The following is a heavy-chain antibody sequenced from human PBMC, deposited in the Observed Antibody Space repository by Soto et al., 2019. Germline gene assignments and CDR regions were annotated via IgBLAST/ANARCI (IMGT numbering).Heavy chain of an antibody. V-gene: IGHV4-59*08. D-gene: IGHD3-22*01. CDR1: GGSISGYY. CDR3: ARRKMDYYDSSGYWAL. J-gene: IGHJ4*02. CDR2: IYYSGST. Sequence: SETLSLTCTVSGGSISGYYWSWIRQPPGKGLEWIGYIYYSGSTNYNPSLKSRVTISVDTSKNQFSLKLSSVTAADTAVYYCARRKMDYYDSSGYWALWGQGTLVTVS.